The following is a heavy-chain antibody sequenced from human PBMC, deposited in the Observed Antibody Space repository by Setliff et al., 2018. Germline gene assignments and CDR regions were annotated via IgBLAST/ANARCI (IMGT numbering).Heavy chain of an antibody. J-gene: IGHJ2*01. CDR2: IHYSGTT. CDR3: YFSSNWFFDL. CDR1: GASINSGTYY. Sequence: SETLSLTCTVSGASINSGTYYWAWIRQPPGKGLEWIGRIHYSGTTYYTPSLKSRVTISVDTSRNQFSLKLSSVAVADTAVYYCYFSSNWFFDLRGRGTLVTVSS. D-gene: IGHD6-19*01. V-gene: IGHV4-39*07.